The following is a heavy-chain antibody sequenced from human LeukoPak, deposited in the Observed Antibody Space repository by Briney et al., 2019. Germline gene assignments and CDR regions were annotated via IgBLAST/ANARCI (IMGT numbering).Heavy chain of an antibody. CDR1: GGSISSYY. D-gene: IGHD1-26*01. CDR3: ARDRSYAGYFDY. Sequence: SKTLSLTCTVSGGSISSYYWSWIRQPPGKGLEWIGYIYYSGSTNYNPSLKSRVTISVDTSKNQFSLKLSSVTAADTAVYYCARDRSYAGYFDYWGQGTLVTVSS. V-gene: IGHV4-59*01. J-gene: IGHJ4*02. CDR2: IYYSGST.